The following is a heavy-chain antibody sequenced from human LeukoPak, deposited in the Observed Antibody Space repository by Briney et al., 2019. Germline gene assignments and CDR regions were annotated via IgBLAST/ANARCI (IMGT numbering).Heavy chain of an antibody. CDR2: IYYTGIT. J-gene: IGHJ4*02. D-gene: IGHD3-10*01. V-gene: IGHV4-59*08. CDR3: ARHTYYYGSGSLSHFDY. Sequence: SETLSLTCTVSGGSMNTYYWSWMRQPPGKTLEWIGYIYYTGITNYNSSLKSRVTISVDTSKNQFSLKLSSVTAADTAVYYCARHTYYYGSGSLSHFDYWGQGTLVTVSP. CDR1: GGSMNTYY.